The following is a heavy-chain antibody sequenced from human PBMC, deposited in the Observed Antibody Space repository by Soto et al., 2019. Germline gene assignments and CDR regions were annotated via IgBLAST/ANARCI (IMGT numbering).Heavy chain of an antibody. CDR3: AKARGDILTGYYMRPGYFDY. V-gene: IGHV3-23*01. CDR1: GFTFSSYA. CDR2: ISGSGGST. Sequence: GGSLRLSCAASGFTFSSYAMSWVRQAPGKGLEWVSAISGSGGSTYYADSVKGRFTISRDNSKNTLYLQMNSLRAEDTAVYYCAKARGDILTGYYMRPGYFDYWGQGTLVTVSS. J-gene: IGHJ4*02. D-gene: IGHD3-9*01.